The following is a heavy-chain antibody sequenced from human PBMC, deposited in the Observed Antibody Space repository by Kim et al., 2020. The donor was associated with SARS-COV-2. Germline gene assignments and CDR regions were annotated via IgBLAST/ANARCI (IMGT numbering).Heavy chain of an antibody. CDR3: TSRWYTTDY. Sequence: GGSLRLSCAASGFTFSGSAMHWVRQASGKGLEWVGRIRSKANSYATAYAASVKDRFTISRDDSKNTAYLQMNSLKTEETAVYYCTSRWYTTDYYGQGTLVTVSS. D-gene: IGHD2-15*01. CDR1: GFTFSGSA. CDR2: IRSKANSYAT. J-gene: IGHJ4*02. V-gene: IGHV3-73*01.